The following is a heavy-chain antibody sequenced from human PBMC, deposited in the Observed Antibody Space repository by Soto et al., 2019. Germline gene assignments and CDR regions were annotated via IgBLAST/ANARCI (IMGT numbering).Heavy chain of an antibody. J-gene: IGHJ3*01. V-gene: IGHV3-53*01. CDR1: GLTISGKKY. Sequence: DVQLVESGGGLIQPGESLRLSCAAFGLTISGKKYVAWVRQAPGKGLEWVSALYDVDGSFYADSVKGRFTTSSDSSKTTVYLQMNDLLPDDTAVYYCATWHEREHAYEVWGQGTTVTVSS. CDR2: LYDVDGS. CDR3: ATWHEREHAYEV. D-gene: IGHD1-1*01.